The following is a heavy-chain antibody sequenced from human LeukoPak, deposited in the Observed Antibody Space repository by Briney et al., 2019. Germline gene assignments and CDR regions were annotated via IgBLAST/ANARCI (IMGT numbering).Heavy chain of an antibody. V-gene: IGHV3-7*03. CDR2: INDDATET. J-gene: IGHJ4*02. D-gene: IGHD6-19*01. CDR3: SGGGGWESDF. Sequence: GGSLRLSCAASGFTFGSYCMTWVRQAPGKGLEWVANINDDATETNYIDSVKGRFTISRDNVRNSLHLQMDSLRAEDTAVYYCSGGGGWESDFWGQGTLVTVSS. CDR1: GFTFGSYC.